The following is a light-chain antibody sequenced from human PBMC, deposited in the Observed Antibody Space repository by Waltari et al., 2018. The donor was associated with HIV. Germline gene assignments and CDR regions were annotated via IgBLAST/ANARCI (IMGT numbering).Light chain of an antibody. Sequence: QSVLTQPPSASGTPGQRVTISCSGSISDIGSNTVNWYQQLPGTAPKLLSYSNDPRPAWVPDRFSGSKSGTSASLAISGLRSEDEADYYCATWDDSLDGPMFGGGTKLTVL. CDR1: ISDIGSNT. V-gene: IGLV1-44*01. CDR3: ATWDDSLDGPM. J-gene: IGLJ3*02. CDR2: SND.